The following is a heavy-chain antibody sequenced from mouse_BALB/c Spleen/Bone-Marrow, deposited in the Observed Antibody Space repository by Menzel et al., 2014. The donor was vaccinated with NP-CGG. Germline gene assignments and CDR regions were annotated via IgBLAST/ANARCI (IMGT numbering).Heavy chain of an antibody. D-gene: IGHD2-1*01. CDR2: INPYNGAT. Sequence: VQLQQSGPELVKPGASVKISCKASGYSFTGYYMHWVKQSHVKSLEWIGRINPYNGATSFNQNFKVSASLTADKSSSTAYMELHSQTSEDSAVYYCARGYGNYDYWYFDLLGDGTTVTVST. CDR3: ARGYGNYDYWYFDL. V-gene: IGHV1-26*01. J-gene: IGHJ1*01. CDR1: GYSFTGYY.